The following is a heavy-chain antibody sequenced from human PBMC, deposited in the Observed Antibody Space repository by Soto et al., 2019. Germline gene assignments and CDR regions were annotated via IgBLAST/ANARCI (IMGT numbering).Heavy chain of an antibody. CDR3: ARDPDSSGYYVFDY. CDR1: GFTFGSYA. Sequence: GGSLRLSCAASGFTFGSYAMHWVRQAPGKGLEWVAVISYDGSNKYYADSVKGRFTISRDNSKNTLYLQMNSLRAEDTAVYYCARDPDSSGYYVFDYWGQGTLVT. CDR2: ISYDGSNK. V-gene: IGHV3-30-3*01. D-gene: IGHD3-22*01. J-gene: IGHJ4*02.